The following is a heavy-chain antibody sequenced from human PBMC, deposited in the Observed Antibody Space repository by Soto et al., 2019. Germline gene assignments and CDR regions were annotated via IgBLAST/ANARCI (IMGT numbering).Heavy chain of an antibody. Sequence: PSETLCLTCAVYGGSFSGYYWSWIRQPPGKGLEWIGEINHSGSTNYNPSLKSRVTISVDTSKNQFSLKLSSVTAADTAVYYCARGNRITMVRGVYFNWFDPWGQGTLVTVSS. V-gene: IGHV4-34*01. J-gene: IGHJ5*02. CDR2: INHSGST. CDR1: GGSFSGYY. CDR3: ARGNRITMVRGVYFNWFDP. D-gene: IGHD3-10*01.